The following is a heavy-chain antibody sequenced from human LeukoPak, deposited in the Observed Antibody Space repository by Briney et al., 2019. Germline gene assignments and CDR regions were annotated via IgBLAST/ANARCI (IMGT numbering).Heavy chain of an antibody. CDR1: GYTFTGYY. D-gene: IGHD3-10*01. CDR3: AREPIPWFGELSSSNWFDP. Sequence: GASVKASCKASGYTFTGYYMHWVRQAPGQRLECRGWINPNSGGTNYAQKFQGRVTMTRDTSISTAYMELSRLRSDDSAVYYCAREPIPWFGELSSSNWFDPWGQGTLVTVSS. V-gene: IGHV1-2*02. CDR2: INPNSGGT. J-gene: IGHJ5*02.